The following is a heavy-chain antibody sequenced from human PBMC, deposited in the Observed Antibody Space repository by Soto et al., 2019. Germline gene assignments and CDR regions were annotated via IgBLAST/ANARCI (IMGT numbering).Heavy chain of an antibody. D-gene: IGHD6-6*01. V-gene: IGHV2-5*01. CDR1: GFSLSTSGVG. CDR2: IYWNGDD. Sequence: QITLKESGPTLLKPTQTLTLTCTFSGFSLSTSGVGVGWIRQPPGKALEWLAVIYWNGDDRYSPSLQSRLTITKDTSKNQVFLTMTNMDPVDTATYFCAHRHPATVSSSRYYFEYWGQGTLVTVSS. CDR3: AHRHPATVSSSRYYFEY. J-gene: IGHJ4*02.